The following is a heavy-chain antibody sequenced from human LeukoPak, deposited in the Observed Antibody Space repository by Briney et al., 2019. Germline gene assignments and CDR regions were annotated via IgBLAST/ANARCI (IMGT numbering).Heavy chain of an antibody. J-gene: IGHJ4*02. CDR3: ARHRPDDSGYELDY. CDR2: IYPGDSDT. Sequence: GESLKISCKGSGYSFTSYWIGWVRQMPGKGLEWMGIIYPGDSDTRYSPSFQGQVTISADKSITTAYLQWSNLKASDTATYYCARHRPDDSGYELDYWGQGTLVTVSS. V-gene: IGHV5-51*01. CDR1: GYSFTSYW. D-gene: IGHD5-12*01.